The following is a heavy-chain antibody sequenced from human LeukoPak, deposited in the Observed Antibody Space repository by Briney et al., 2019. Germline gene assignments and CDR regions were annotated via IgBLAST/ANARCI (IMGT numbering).Heavy chain of an antibody. CDR3: AKEVRSGYGSAFDI. V-gene: IGHV3-23*01. CDR1: GITVGSFS. J-gene: IGHJ3*02. Sequence: GGSLRLSCAGSGITVGSFSKSWVRQAPGKGLKWVSAISVSGDRTYYADYVRGRFTISRDNSKNTLYLQMNSLRAEDTAVYYCAKEVRSGYGSAFDIWGQGTMVTVSS. CDR2: ISVSGDRT. D-gene: IGHD5-12*01.